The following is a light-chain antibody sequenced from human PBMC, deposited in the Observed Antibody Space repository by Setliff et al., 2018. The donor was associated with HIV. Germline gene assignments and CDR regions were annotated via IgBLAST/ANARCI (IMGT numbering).Light chain of an antibody. Sequence: QSVLTQPASVSGSPGQSITISCTGTSSDVGGYNHVSWYQNHPGNAPKLLLYEVFNRPSGVSYRFSGSKSGNTAFLTISGLQAEDEADYYCSSYTSGSTLDYVFGTGTKVTVL. V-gene: IGLV2-14*01. CDR3: SSYTSGSTLDYV. CDR2: EVF. J-gene: IGLJ1*01. CDR1: SSDVGGYNH.